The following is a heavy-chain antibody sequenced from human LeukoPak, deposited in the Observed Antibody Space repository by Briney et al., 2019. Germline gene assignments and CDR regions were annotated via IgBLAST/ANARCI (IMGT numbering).Heavy chain of an antibody. V-gene: IGHV3-9*03. CDR1: GFSFHDYA. Sequence: PGRSLRLSCAASGFSFHDYAMHWVRQGPGKGLEWVSGISWNSGRLDYADSVKGRFTISRDNAKNSLYLQMNSLRAEDMALYYCARSPYSSSLGTFFDYWGQGTLVTVSS. D-gene: IGHD6-6*01. J-gene: IGHJ4*02. CDR3: ARSPYSSSLGTFFDY. CDR2: ISWNSGRL.